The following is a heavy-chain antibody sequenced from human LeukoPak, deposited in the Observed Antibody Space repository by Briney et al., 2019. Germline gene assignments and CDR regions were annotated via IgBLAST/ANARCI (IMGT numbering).Heavy chain of an antibody. V-gene: IGHV4-39*01. CDR2: IYYSGST. D-gene: IGHD4-17*01. J-gene: IGHJ4*02. Sequence: SETLSLTCTVSGGSISSSSYYWGWIRQPPGTGLEWIGSIYYSGSTYYNPSLKSRVTISVDTSKNQFSLKLSSVTAADTAVYYCARLGDGTGVGTVNDDYWGQGTLVTVSS. CDR3: ARLGDGTGVGTVNDDY. CDR1: GGSISSSSYY.